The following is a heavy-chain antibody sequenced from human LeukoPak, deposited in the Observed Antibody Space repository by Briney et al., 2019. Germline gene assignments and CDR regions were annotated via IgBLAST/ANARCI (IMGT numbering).Heavy chain of an antibody. CDR3: ARVDRIGNYYGSPGWFDP. J-gene: IGHJ5*02. Sequence: QAGGSLRLSCAASGFTFSSYWMSWVRQAPGKGLEWVANIKQDGSEKYYVDSVKSRFTISRDNDKNSLYLQMNSLRAEDTAVYYCARVDRIGNYYGSPGWFDPWGQGTLVTVSS. D-gene: IGHD3-10*01. CDR1: GFTFSSYW. V-gene: IGHV3-7*03. CDR2: IKQDGSEK.